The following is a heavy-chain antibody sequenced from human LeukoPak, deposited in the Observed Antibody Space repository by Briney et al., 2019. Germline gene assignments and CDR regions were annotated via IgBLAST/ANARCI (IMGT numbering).Heavy chain of an antibody. CDR1: GFTFSSYG. D-gene: IGHD2-21*02. CDR2: ISGSGGST. J-gene: IGHJ6*03. V-gene: IGHV3-23*01. CDR3: ARSVVTAIGYYYYYMDV. Sequence: PGGSLRLSCAASGFTFSSYGMSWVRQAPGKGLEWVSAISGSGGSTYYADSVKGRFTISRDNAKNSLYLQMNSLRAEDTAVYYCARSVVTAIGYYYYYMDVWGKGTTVTISS.